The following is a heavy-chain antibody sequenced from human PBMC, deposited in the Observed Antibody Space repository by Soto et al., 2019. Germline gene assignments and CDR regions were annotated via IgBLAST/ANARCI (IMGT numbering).Heavy chain of an antibody. CDR3: ACLSPKWSKDSLDI. Sequence: SVKFSGNASGFTFTSSAVQWVRQARGQRLEWIGWIVVGSGNRNYAQKFQERVTITRDMSTSTAYMELSSLRSEDTAVYYCACLSPKWSKDSLDILRHWIIVTV. CDR2: IVVGSGNR. J-gene: IGHJ3*02. V-gene: IGHV1-58*01. D-gene: IGHD2-15*01. CDR1: GFTFTSSA.